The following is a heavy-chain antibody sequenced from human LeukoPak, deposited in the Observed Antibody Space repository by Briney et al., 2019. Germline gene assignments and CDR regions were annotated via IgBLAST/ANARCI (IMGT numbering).Heavy chain of an antibody. CDR2: IYYSGST. V-gene: IGHV4-59*11. J-gene: IGHJ5*02. D-gene: IGHD2-21*02. Sequence: SETLSLTCSVSGGSIRSHYWSWIRQPPGKGLEWIGYIYYSGSTNYNPSLKSRVTISVDTSKNQFSLRLSSVTAADTAVYYCARSDGGFDPWGQGTLVTVSS. CDR3: ARSDGGFDP. CDR1: GGSIRSHY.